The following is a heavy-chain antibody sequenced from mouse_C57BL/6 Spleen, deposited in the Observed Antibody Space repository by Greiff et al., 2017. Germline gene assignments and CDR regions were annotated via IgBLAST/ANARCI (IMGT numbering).Heavy chain of an antibody. J-gene: IGHJ4*01. CDR1: GYTFTSYW. CDR2: IHPNSGST. CDR3: ARSNYRKDAMDY. V-gene: IGHV1-64*01. Sequence: QVQLQQPGAELVKPGASVKLSCKASGYTFTSYWMHWVKQRPGQGLEWIGMIHPNSGSTNYNEKFKSKATLPVDKSSSTAYMQRSSLTSEDSAVYYCARSNYRKDAMDYWGQGTSVTVSS. D-gene: IGHD2-12*01.